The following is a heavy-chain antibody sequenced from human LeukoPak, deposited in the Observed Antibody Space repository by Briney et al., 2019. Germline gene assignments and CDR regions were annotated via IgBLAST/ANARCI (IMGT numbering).Heavy chain of an antibody. D-gene: IGHD4-17*01. V-gene: IGHV1-2*02. Sequence: ASVKVSCKASGYSFTRYAINWVRQAPGQGLEWMGWINPNSGGTNYAQKFQGRVTMTRDTSISTAYMELSRLRSDDTAVYYCARDMTTVLHFDYWGQGTLVTVSS. CDR3: ARDMTTVLHFDY. CDR2: INPNSGGT. J-gene: IGHJ4*02. CDR1: GYSFTRYA.